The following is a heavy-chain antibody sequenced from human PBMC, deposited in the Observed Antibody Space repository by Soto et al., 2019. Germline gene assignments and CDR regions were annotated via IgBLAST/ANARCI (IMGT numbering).Heavy chain of an antibody. V-gene: IGHV3-13*01. CDR3: ERVLPDRWLQSMDYYFDY. D-gene: IGHD5-12*01. CDR2: IGTAGDT. Sequence: EVQLVESGGGLVQPGGSLRLSCAASGFTFSSYDMHWVRQATGKGLEWVSAIGTAGDTYYPGSVKGRFTISRENAKNSLYLQMNSLRAEDTAVYYCERVLPDRWLQSMDYYFDYWGQGTLVTVSS. J-gene: IGHJ4*02. CDR1: GFTFSSYD.